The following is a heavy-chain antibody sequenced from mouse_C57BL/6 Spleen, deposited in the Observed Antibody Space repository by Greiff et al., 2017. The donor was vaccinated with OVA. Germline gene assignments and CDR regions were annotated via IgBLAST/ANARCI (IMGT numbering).Heavy chain of an antibody. J-gene: IGHJ4*01. CDR3: ASYDYDNAMDY. CDR1: GFTFSSYT. D-gene: IGHD2-4*01. Sequence: EVQGVESGGGLVKPGGSLKLSCAASGFTFSSYTMSWVRQTPEKRLEWVATISGGGGNTYYPDSVKGRFTISRDNAKNTLYLQRSSMRSEDTAVYYCASYDYDNAMDYWGQGTSVTVSS. CDR2: ISGGGGNT. V-gene: IGHV5-9*04.